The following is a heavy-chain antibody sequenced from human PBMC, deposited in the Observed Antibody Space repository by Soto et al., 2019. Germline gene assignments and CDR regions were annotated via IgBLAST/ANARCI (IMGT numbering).Heavy chain of an antibody. V-gene: IGHV3-74*01. Sequence: PWGSLRLSCAASGFTFINYWIHFFRQVPGKGLVWVSHINSDGSGTSYADSVKGRFTSSRDNAKNTLYLQMNSLRAEDTAVYYCARDSNLGFDPWGQGTLVTVSS. CDR3: ARDSNLGFDP. J-gene: IGHJ5*02. D-gene: IGHD7-27*01. CDR1: GFTFINYW. CDR2: INSDGSGT.